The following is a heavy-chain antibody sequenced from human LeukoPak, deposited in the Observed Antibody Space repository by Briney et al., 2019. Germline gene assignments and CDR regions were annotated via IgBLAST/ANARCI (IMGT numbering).Heavy chain of an antibody. D-gene: IGHD6-13*01. J-gene: IGHJ4*02. V-gene: IGHV1-24*01. Sequence: ASVKVSCKVSGYTLTELSMHWVRQAPGKGLEWMGGFDPEDGETIYAQKFQGRVTMTEDTSTDTAYIELSSLRSEDTAVYYCATSTGYSSSWYLFDYWGQGTLVTVSS. CDR3: ATSTGYSSSWYLFDY. CDR1: GYTLTELS. CDR2: FDPEDGET.